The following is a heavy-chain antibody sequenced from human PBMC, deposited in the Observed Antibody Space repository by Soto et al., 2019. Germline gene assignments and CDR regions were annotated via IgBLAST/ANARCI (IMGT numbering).Heavy chain of an antibody. D-gene: IGHD2-15*01. Sequence: SETLSLTXTVSGGSISSHYWSWVRQAPGKGLEWIGHIYYRGSTTYNPSLRSRSTISVDTSNNQFSLKLNSVTTADTAVYYCARDGREASGIDVWGQGTKVTVSS. V-gene: IGHV4-59*11. CDR3: ARDGREASGIDV. J-gene: IGHJ3*01. CDR1: GGSISSHY. CDR2: IYYRGST.